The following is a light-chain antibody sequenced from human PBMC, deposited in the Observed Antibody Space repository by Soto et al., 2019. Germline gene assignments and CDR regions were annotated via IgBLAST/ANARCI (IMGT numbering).Light chain of an antibody. CDR2: ATS. CDR1: QGVGGW. CDR3: QQTQSLPLS. Sequence: IQMTQSPSSVSASVGDRVTMTCRASQGVGGWLAWYQQKPGKVPKLLIYATSSLHSGVPSRFSGSGSGTDFTLSISSLQPEDFANYYCQQTQSLPLSFGPGTKVDIK. J-gene: IGKJ3*01. V-gene: IGKV1-12*01.